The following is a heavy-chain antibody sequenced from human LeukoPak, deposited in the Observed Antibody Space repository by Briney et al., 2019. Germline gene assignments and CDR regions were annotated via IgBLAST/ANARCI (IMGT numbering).Heavy chain of an antibody. CDR1: GYTFTSYA. CDR3: AGSWDTAMVTYWFDP. Sequence: ASVKVSCKASGYTFTSYAMHWVRQAPGQRLEWMGWINAGNGNTKYSQKFQGRVTITRDTSASTAYMELSSLRSEDMAVYYCAGSWDTAMVTYWFDPWGQGTLVTVSS. CDR2: INAGNGNT. J-gene: IGHJ5*02. D-gene: IGHD5-18*01. V-gene: IGHV1-3*01.